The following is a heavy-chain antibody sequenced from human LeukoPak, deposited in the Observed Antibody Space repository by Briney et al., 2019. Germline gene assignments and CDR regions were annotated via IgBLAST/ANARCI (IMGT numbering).Heavy chain of an antibody. V-gene: IGHV3-23*01. CDR1: GFTFSSYA. CDR3: AKKSGSYSYCYYYGMDV. J-gene: IGHJ6*02. D-gene: IGHD1-26*01. Sequence: GGSLRLSCAASGFTFSSYAMSWVRQAPGKGLEWVSAISGSGGSTYYADSVKGRFTISRDNSKNTLYLQMNSLRAEDTAVYYCAKKSGSYSYCYYYGMDVWGQGTTVTVSS. CDR2: ISGSGGST.